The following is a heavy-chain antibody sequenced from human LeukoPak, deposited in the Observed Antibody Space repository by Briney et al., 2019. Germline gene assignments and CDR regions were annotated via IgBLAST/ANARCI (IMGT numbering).Heavy chain of an antibody. V-gene: IGHV4-34*01. CDR1: GGSFSGYY. J-gene: IGHJ5*02. CDR2: INHSGST. D-gene: IGHD3-10*01. Sequence: PSETLSLTCAVYGGSFSGYYWSWIRQPPGKGLEWIGEINHSGSTNYNPSLKSRVTISADTSKNQFSLKLSSVTAADTAVYYCARETGNRFDPWGQGTLFTVSS. CDR3: ARETGNRFDP.